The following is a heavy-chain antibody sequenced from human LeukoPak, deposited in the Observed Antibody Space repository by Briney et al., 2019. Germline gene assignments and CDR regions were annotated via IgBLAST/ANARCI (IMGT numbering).Heavy chain of an antibody. J-gene: IGHJ3*02. D-gene: IGHD6-13*01. CDR3: ARKPGYSSSWDDARDI. V-gene: IGHV4-59*04. Sequence: PSETLSLTCTVSGGSISSYYWSWIRQPPGKGLEWIGYIYYSGSIYYHPSLKSRVTMSVDTSKNQFSLKLSSLTAEDTAVYYYARKPGYSSSWDDARDIWGQGTMVSVSS. CDR1: GGSISSYY. CDR2: IYYSGSI.